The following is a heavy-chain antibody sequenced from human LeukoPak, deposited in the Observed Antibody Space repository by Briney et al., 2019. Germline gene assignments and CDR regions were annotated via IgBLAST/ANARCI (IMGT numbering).Heavy chain of an antibody. CDR1: GYTFTRYY. J-gene: IGHJ5*02. Sequence: ASVKVSFKASGYTFTRYYMHWVRQAPGQGLEWMGIINPSGGSTSYAQKFQGRVTMTRDTSTSTVYMALSTLRSEDTAVYYCARVAPWGFWFDPWGQGTLVTVSS. CDR2: INPSGGST. D-gene: IGHD7-27*01. CDR3: ARVAPWGFWFDP. V-gene: IGHV1-46*01.